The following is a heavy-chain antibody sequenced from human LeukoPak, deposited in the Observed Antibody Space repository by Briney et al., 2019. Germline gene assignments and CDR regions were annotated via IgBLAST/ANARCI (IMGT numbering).Heavy chain of an antibody. CDR2: IYHSGST. CDR3: ARRLMTTVTTYFDY. Sequence: SETLSLTCTVSGGSISSGGYYWSWIRQPPGKGLEWIGYIYHSGSTYYNPSLKSRVTISVDRSKNQFSLKLSSVTAADTAVYYCARRLMTTVTTYFDYWGQGTLVTVSS. D-gene: IGHD4-11*01. V-gene: IGHV4-30-2*01. CDR1: GGSISSGGYY. J-gene: IGHJ4*02.